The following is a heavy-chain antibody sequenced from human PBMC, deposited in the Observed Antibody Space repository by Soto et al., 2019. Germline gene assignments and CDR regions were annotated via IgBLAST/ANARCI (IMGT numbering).Heavy chain of an antibody. CDR1: GGSISSSSYY. Sequence: XGTLCLTCTVSGGSISSSSYYWGWIRQPPGKGLEWIASIYYSGSTIYNPPLKSRVTISVDTSKNRFSLELRSVTAADTAVFYCARVRGYSYGPFDYWGQGTLVTVSS. CDR2: IYYSGST. V-gene: IGHV4-39*01. J-gene: IGHJ4*02. D-gene: IGHD5-18*01. CDR3: ARVRGYSYGPFDY.